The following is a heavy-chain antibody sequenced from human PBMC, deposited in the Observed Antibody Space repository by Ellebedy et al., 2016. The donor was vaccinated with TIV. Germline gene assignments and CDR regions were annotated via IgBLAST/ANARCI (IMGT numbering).Heavy chain of an antibody. J-gene: IGHJ3*02. CDR1: GGSISSNY. Sequence: SETLSLTXTVSGGSISSNYWSWIRQTPGKGLEWIGYIYYSGTTNYNPSLKSRVTMSVDTSKNQFSLNLSSVTPADTAMYYCARVRGDDYVWGSYRLHAFDIWGQGTMVTVSS. D-gene: IGHD3-16*02. CDR2: IYYSGTT. V-gene: IGHV4-59*01. CDR3: ARVRGDDYVWGSYRLHAFDI.